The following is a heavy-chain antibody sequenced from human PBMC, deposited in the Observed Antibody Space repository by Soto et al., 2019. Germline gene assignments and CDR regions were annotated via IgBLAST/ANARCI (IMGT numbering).Heavy chain of an antibody. CDR2: LSGSGGNT. CDR1: GFTFSSYA. D-gene: IGHD4-17*01. Sequence: EVQLLESGGGLVQPGGSLRVSCAASGFTFSSYAMTWVRQAPGKGLEWVSTLSGSGGNTYYADSVKGRFTISRDNSKNTLYLQINSLRVEDTAIYFCATATTVQGRYWGQGTLVTLSS. V-gene: IGHV3-23*01. J-gene: IGHJ4*02. CDR3: ATATTVQGRY.